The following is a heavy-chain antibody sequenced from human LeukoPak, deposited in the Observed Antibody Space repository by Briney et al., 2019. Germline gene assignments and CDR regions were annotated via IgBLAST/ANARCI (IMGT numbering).Heavy chain of an antibody. CDR2: ISGSGGST. CDR3: AKYSSIAVAGREFDY. CDR1: GFTFSSYA. Sequence: GGSLRLSCAASGFTFSSYAMSWVRQAPGKGLEWVSAISGSGGSTYYADSVKGRFTISRDNSKNTLYLQMNSLRAEDTAVYYCAKYSSIAVAGREFDYWGQGTLVTVSS. V-gene: IGHV3-23*01. D-gene: IGHD6-19*01. J-gene: IGHJ4*02.